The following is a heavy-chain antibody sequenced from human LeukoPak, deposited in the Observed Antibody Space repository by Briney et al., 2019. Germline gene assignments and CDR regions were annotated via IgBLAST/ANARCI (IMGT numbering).Heavy chain of an antibody. CDR1: GCSFTSYW. CDR3: ARRSYDFWSGYYYYMDV. V-gene: IGHV5-51*01. J-gene: IGHJ6*03. D-gene: IGHD3-3*01. Sequence: KISFKGSGCSFTSYWIGWVRQRPGKGVEGMGIIYPVDSDTRYTPSFPGHVTISSDKSISTAYLQWSSLKASDTAMYYCARRSYDFWSGYYYYMDVWGKGTTVTVSS. CDR2: IYPVDSDT.